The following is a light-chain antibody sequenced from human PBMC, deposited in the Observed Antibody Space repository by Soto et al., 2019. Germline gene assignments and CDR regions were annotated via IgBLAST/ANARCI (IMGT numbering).Light chain of an antibody. CDR2: KAS. Sequence: DIQMTQSPSTLSASVGDRVTITCRASQRISNWLAWYQQKPGKAPKLLIYKASSLESGVPSRFSGSGSGTDFTLTISSLQPDDFATYYCQQYDSHSQTFGQGTTLEIK. CDR1: QRISNW. CDR3: QQYDSHSQT. J-gene: IGKJ2*01. V-gene: IGKV1-5*03.